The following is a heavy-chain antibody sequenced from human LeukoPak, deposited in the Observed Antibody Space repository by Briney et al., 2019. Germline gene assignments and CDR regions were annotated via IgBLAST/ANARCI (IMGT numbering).Heavy chain of an antibody. CDR3: AHRHCTGSTCFRWFDP. V-gene: IGHV2-5*02. J-gene: IGHJ5*02. CDR2: IYWDDDK. CDR1: GFSLSTSGVG. Sequence: ESGPTLVNPTQTLTLTCTFSGFSLSTSGVGVGWIRQPPGKALEWLALIYWDDDKRYSPSLKSRLTITKDTSKHQVVLTMTNMDPVDTATYYCAHRHCTGSTCFRWFDPWGQGTLVTVSS. D-gene: IGHD3-9*01.